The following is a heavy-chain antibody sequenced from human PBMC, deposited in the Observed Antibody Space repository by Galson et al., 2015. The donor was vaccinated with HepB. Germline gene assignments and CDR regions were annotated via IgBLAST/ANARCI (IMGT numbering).Heavy chain of an antibody. CDR2: IYYSGST. J-gene: IGHJ4*02. CDR3: ARPHWGRYSGSYRGRTDY. V-gene: IGHV4-39*01. D-gene: IGHD1-26*01. Sequence: SETLSLTCTVSGGSISSSSYYWGWIRQPPGKGPEWIGSIYYSGSTYYNPSLKSRVTISVDTSKNQFSLKLSSVTAADTAVYYCARPHWGRYSGSYRGRTDYWGQGTLVTVSS. CDR1: GGSISSSSYY.